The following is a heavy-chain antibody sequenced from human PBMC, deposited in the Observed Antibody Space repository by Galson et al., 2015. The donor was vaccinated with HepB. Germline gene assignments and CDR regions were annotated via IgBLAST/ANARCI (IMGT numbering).Heavy chain of an antibody. CDR1: GFTFSSYA. V-gene: IGHV3-23*01. CDR2: ISGNGALT. D-gene: IGHD3/OR15-3a*01. Sequence: SLRLSCAASGFTFSSYAMSWVRQAPGKGLEWVSVISGNGALTYHADSVQGRFAISRDNSKNTLYLQMNSLRAEDTAVYYCARSTGSRTMIFGATDYWGQGTLVTVSS. CDR3: ARSTGSRTMIFGATDY. J-gene: IGHJ4*02.